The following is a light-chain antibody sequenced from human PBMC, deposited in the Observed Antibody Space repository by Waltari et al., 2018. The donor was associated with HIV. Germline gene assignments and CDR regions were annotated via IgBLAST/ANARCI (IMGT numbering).Light chain of an antibody. CDR1: SSDVGSYNL. V-gene: IGLV2-23*02. J-gene: IGLJ2*01. Sequence: QSALTQPASVSGSPGQSITISCTGTSSDVGSYNLVSWYQQHPGKAPKRMIYEVSKRPSGVSNRFSGSKSGNPASLTISGLQAEDEADYYCCSYAGSSTSVFGGGTKLTVL. CDR2: EVS. CDR3: CSYAGSSTSV.